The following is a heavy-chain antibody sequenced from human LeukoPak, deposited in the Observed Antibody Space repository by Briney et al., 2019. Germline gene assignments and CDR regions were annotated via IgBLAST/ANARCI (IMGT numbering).Heavy chain of an antibody. Sequence: GGSLRLSCAASGFTFSSYSMNWVRQAPGKGLEWVSSISSSSSYIYYADSVKGRLTISRDNAKNSLYLQMNSLRAEDTAVYYCARGELADAFDIWGQGTMVTVSS. D-gene: IGHD1-26*01. CDR2: ISSSSSYI. V-gene: IGHV3-21*01. CDR3: ARGELADAFDI. J-gene: IGHJ3*02. CDR1: GFTFSSYS.